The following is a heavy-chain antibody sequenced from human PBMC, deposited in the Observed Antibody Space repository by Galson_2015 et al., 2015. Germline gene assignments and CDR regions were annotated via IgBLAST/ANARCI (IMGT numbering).Heavy chain of an antibody. CDR1: GYTFSNYH. Sequence: SVKVSCKASGYTFSNYHIHWVRQAPGQGLEWMGIVTPGSGATSYAGKFQGRVIMTGDMSTTTAFLELSSLRSDDTALYYCARETSATGYGDHWGQGTLVTVSS. J-gene: IGHJ4*02. CDR3: ARETSATGYGDH. CDR2: VTPGSGAT. D-gene: IGHD5-12*01. V-gene: IGHV1-46*01.